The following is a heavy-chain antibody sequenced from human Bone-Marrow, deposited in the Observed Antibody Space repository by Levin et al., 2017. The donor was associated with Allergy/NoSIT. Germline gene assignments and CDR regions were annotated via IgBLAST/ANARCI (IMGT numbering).Heavy chain of an antibody. V-gene: IGHV3-30*04. CDR3: ARAGPDIVVVPAAPTHLYYYYYGMDV. CDR2: ISYDGSNK. CDR1: GFTFSSYA. J-gene: IGHJ6*02. Sequence: GGSLRLSCAASGFTFSSYAMHWVRQAPGKGLEWVAVISYDGSNKYYADSVKGRFTISRDNSKNTLYLQMNSLRAEDTAVYYCARAGPDIVVVPAAPTHLYYYYYGMDVWGQGTTVTVSS. D-gene: IGHD2-2*01.